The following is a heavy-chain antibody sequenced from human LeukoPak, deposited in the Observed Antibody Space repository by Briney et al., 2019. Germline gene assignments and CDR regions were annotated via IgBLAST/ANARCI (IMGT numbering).Heavy chain of an antibody. CDR2: LSDNGGSP. CDR3: AKGPETYSSRWFDS. J-gene: IGHJ5*01. CDR1: GFTFSNYA. D-gene: IGHD2-21*01. V-gene: IGHV3-23*01. Sequence: GGSLRLSCAASGFTFSNYAMSWVRQAPGKGLEWVSSLSDNGGSPYYADSVKGRFTISRDNSKNTLHLHMNSLRVEDTAVYYCAKGPETYSSRWFDSWGQGTLVTVSS.